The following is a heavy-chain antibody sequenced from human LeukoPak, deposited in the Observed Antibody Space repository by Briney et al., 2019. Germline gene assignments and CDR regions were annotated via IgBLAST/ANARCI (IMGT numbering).Heavy chain of an antibody. CDR1: GFTFSSYA. CDR2: ISGSGGST. CDR3: AKVPLIGRIAVAVYYFDY. V-gene: IGHV3-23*01. Sequence: PGGSLRLSCAASGFTFSSYAMSWVRQAPGKGLEWVSAISGSGGSTYYADSVKGRFTISRDNSKNTLYLQMNSLRAEDTAVYYCAKVPLIGRIAVAVYYFDYWGQGTLVTVSS. J-gene: IGHJ4*02. D-gene: IGHD6-19*01.